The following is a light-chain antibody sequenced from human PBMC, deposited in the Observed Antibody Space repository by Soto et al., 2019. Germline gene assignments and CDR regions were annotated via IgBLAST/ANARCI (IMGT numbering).Light chain of an antibody. CDR2: ASS. Sequence: IVLTPSPGTLSLSPGEGATLSCRASQDVDNNFLAWYQQRPAPAPRLLTYASSRRATGIADRFSGSGSGTDFTLTISRVGPEDIAVYFCHQYYNSITFGGGTKVEVK. J-gene: IGKJ4*01. CDR1: QDVDNNF. V-gene: IGKV3-20*01. CDR3: HQYYNSIT.